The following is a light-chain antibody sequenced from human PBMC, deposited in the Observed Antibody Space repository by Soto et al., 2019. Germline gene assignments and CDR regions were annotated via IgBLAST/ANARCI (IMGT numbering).Light chain of an antibody. CDR3: QQYNNWPVA. CDR1: QSVSSK. V-gene: IGKV3-15*01. Sequence: EIVMTQSPATLSVSPGERATLSCRASQSVSSKLAWYQQKPGQAPRLLIYGASTRATGIPARLSGSGSGTEFTLTISSLQSEDFAVYYCQQYNNWPVAFGQGTKVEIK. J-gene: IGKJ1*01. CDR2: GAS.